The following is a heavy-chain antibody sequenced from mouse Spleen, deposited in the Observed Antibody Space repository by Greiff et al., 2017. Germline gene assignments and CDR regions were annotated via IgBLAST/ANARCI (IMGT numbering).Heavy chain of an antibody. J-gene: IGHJ4*01. V-gene: IGHV1-85*01. CDR2: IYPRDGST. D-gene: IGHD2-4*01. CDR1: GYTFTSYD. CDR3: ARAGLRRAMDY. Sequence: QVQLQQSGPELVKPGASVKLSCKASGYTFTSYDINWVKQRPGQGLEWIGWIYPRDGSTKYNEKFKGKATLTVEKSSSTVYLELSRLTSDDSAVYYCARAGLRRAMDYWGQGTSVTVSS.